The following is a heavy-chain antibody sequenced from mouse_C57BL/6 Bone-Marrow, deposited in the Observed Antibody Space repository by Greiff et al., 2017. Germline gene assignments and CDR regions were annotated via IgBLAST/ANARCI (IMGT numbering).Heavy chain of an antibody. J-gene: IGHJ4*01. CDR3: ARPYYGSSSGGAMAY. CDR1: GFNIKNTY. CDR2: IDPANGNT. V-gene: IGHV14-3*01. Sequence: VQLQQSVAELVRPGASVKLSCTASGFNIKNTYMHWVKQRPEQGLEWIGRIDPANGNTKYAPKFQGKATITAATSSNTAYLQLSSLTSEDTAIYYCARPYYGSSSGGAMAYWGQGTSVTVSS. D-gene: IGHD1-1*01.